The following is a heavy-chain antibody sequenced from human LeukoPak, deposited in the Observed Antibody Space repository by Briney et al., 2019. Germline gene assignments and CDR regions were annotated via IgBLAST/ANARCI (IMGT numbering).Heavy chain of an antibody. V-gene: IGHV1-8*01. CDR1: GYTFTSYD. D-gene: IGHD3-22*01. Sequence: ASVKVSCKASGYTFTSYDINWVRQATGQGLEWMGWMNPNSGNTGYAQKFQGRVTMTTDTSTSTAYMELRSLRSDDTAVYYCARDRNSYYDSSGTLFDYWGQGTLVTVSS. CDR2: MNPNSGNT. CDR3: ARDRNSYYDSSGTLFDY. J-gene: IGHJ4*02.